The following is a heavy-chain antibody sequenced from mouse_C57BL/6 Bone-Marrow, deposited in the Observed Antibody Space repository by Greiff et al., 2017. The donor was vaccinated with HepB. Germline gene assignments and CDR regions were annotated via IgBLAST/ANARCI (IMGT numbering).Heavy chain of an antibody. CDR3: ASLYGSSFFDY. Sequence: VQVVESGAELARPGASVKLSCKASGYTFTSYGISWVKQRTGQGLEWIGEIYPRSGNTYYNEKFKGKATLTADKSSSTAYMELRSLTSEDSAVYFCASLYGSSFFDYWGQGTTLTVSS. D-gene: IGHD1-1*01. J-gene: IGHJ2*01. V-gene: IGHV1-81*01. CDR1: GYTFTSYG. CDR2: IYPRSGNT.